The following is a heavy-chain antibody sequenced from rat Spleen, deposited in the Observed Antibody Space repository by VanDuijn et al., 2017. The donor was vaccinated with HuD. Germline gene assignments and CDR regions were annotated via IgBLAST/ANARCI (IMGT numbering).Heavy chain of an antibody. Sequence: EVQLVESGGGLVQPGRSMKLSCGVSGFTFSDYNMAWVRQAPKKGLEWVASSSTGGGNTYYRDSVKGRFTISRDNAKNTLYLQMDSLRSEDSATYYCTGGGIPWYLDFWGPGTMVTVSS. CDR1: GFTFSDYN. V-gene: IGHV5-25*01. CDR2: SSTGGGNT. CDR3: TGGGIPWYLDF. D-gene: IGHD2-2*01. J-gene: IGHJ1*01.